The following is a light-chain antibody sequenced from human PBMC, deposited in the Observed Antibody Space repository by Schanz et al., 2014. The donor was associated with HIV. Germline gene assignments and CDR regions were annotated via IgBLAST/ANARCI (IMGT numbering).Light chain of an antibody. Sequence: QAVVTQEPSLTVSPGGAVTLTCGFTTGSVTSGHFPFWLQQRPGQAPRALIFNTNKKHSWTPARFSGSLLGGKAALTLSGAQPEDEAEYYCLLSFTRSRPGVFGGGTQLTVL. V-gene: IGLV7-46*01. CDR1: TGSVTSGHF. J-gene: IGLJ3*02. CDR2: NTN. CDR3: LLSFTRSRPGV.